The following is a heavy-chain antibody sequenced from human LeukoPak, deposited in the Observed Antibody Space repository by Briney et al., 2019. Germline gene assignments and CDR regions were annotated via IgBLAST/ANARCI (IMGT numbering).Heavy chain of an antibody. Sequence: PGGSLRLSCAASGLIFSYYFINWVRQPPANGLQWVSVIYNNGTTNYADSVKGRFTISRDNPTNTVFLHMNTLRAEDTAVYYCARGTTSPVGGFDPWGQGTLVNVSS. CDR1: GLIFSYYF. J-gene: IGHJ5*02. V-gene: IGHV3-53*01. CDR3: ARGTTSPVGGFDP. CDR2: IYNNGTT. D-gene: IGHD3-3*01.